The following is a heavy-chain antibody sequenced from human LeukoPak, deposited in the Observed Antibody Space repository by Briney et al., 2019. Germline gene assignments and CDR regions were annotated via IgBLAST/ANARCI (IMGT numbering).Heavy chain of an antibody. CDR3: ARDRLYGDYYSGVGGGVVLWFDP. CDR2: ISSSSNYI. D-gene: IGHD4-17*01. V-gene: IGHV3-21*01. CDR1: GFTFSSYS. Sequence: GGSLRLSCAASGFTFSSYSMNWVRQAPGKGLEWVSSISSSSNYIYYADSVKGRFTISRDNAKNSLYLQMNSPRAEDTAVYYCARDRLYGDYYSGVGGGVVLWFDPWGQGTLVTVSS. J-gene: IGHJ5*02.